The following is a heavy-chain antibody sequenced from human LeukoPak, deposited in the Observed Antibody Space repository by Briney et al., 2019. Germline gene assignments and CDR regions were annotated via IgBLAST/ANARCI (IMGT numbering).Heavy chain of an antibody. Sequence: GGSLRLSCAASGFTFSSYGMHWVRQAPGKGLEWVAVISYDGSNKYYADSVKGRFTISRDNSKNTLYLQMNSLRAEDTAVYYCAKDSIPGIAAAGPENWGQGTLVTVSS. CDR1: GFTFSSYG. CDR3: AKDSIPGIAAAGPEN. CDR2: ISYDGSNK. J-gene: IGHJ4*02. D-gene: IGHD6-13*01. V-gene: IGHV3-30*18.